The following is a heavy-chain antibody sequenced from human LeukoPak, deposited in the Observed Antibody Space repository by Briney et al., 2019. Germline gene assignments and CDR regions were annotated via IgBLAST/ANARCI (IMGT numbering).Heavy chain of an antibody. Sequence: PGGSLRLSCAASGFTVSSNYMSWVRQAPGKGLEWVSVIYSGGSTYYADSVKGRFTISRDNSKNTLYLQMNSLRAEDTAVYYCASQLATRGTTAFFDYWGQGTLVTVSS. V-gene: IGHV3-53*01. CDR1: GFTVSSNY. J-gene: IGHJ4*02. D-gene: IGHD6-13*01. CDR3: ASQLATRGTTAFFDY. CDR2: IYSGGST.